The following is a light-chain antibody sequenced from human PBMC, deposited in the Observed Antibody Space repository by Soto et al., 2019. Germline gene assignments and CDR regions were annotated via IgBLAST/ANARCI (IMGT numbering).Light chain of an antibody. V-gene: IGKV1-12*01. CDR2: TGS. Sequence: DIQMTQSPSSVSASVGDRVTITCRASQAIDSWLAWYQQKPGEAPKLLIFTGSLLHSGVPPRFSGSGSGTDFTLTISSLPPEDFATYYCQQTLSFPPTFGQGTKV. CDR1: QAIDSW. J-gene: IGKJ1*01. CDR3: QQTLSFPPT.